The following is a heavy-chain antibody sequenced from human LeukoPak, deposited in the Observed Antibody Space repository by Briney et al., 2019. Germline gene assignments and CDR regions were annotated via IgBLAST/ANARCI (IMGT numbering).Heavy chain of an antibody. D-gene: IGHD2-21*02. V-gene: IGHV1-2*02. J-gene: IGHJ5*01. CDR2: INPNIGDA. CDR3: ARMALDGGDSIGFDS. CDR1: GYTFTDYF. Sequence: GASVKVSCKASGYTFTDYFIHWVRQAPGQGLEWMGWINPNIGDASYAQKFQDRATMTRDRSINTACMELSRLTSDDTAVYYCARMALDGGDSIGFDSWGQGTLVTVSS.